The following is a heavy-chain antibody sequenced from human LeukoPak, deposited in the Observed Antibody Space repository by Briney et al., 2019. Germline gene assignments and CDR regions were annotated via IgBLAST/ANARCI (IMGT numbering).Heavy chain of an antibody. J-gene: IGHJ4*02. Sequence: GESLKISCEGSGYMFNSYWIGWVRQMPGKGLEWMGIIYPGDSDTRYSPSFQGQVTISADKSISTAYLQWSSLKASDTAMYYCARSHIAALQDYWGQGTLVTVSS. CDR1: GYMFNSYW. CDR2: IYPGDSDT. V-gene: IGHV5-51*01. D-gene: IGHD6-13*01. CDR3: ARSHIAALQDY.